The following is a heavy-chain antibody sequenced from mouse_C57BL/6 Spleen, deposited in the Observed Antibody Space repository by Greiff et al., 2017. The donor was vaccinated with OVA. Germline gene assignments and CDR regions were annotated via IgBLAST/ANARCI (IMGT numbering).Heavy chain of an antibody. Sequence: EVQRVESGAGLVKPGGSLKLSCAASGFTFSSYAMSWVRQTPEQRLEWVAYISRGGGYIYYADTVKGRFTFSGDNATNTLYLQMSSLKSEDTAMYYCTPTATCGFAYWGQGTLVTVSA. CDR2: ISRGGGYI. V-gene: IGHV5-9-1*02. CDR3: TPTATCGFAY. J-gene: IGHJ3*01. D-gene: IGHD4-1*02. CDR1: GFTFSSYA.